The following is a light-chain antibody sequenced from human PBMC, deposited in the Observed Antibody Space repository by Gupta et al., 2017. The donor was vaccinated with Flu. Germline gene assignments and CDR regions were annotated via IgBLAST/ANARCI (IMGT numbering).Light chain of an antibody. CDR1: TSDSGTYHY. V-gene: IGLV2-11*03. Sequence: GQSVAISCHGTTSDSGTYHYVSWYPQHPGKHRRLMIYDGSTGPSGGPYCSSGAKSGTTATLTISGGQAEDEDYYYSCANGDTWPFGGGTKLTVL. J-gene: IGLJ2*01. CDR3: CANGDTWP. CDR2: DGS.